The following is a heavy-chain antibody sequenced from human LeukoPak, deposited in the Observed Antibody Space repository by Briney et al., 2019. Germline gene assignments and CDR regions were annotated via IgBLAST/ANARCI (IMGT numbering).Heavy chain of an antibody. D-gene: IGHD4/OR15-4a*01. J-gene: IGHJ4*02. CDR2: IYGSGGST. CDR1: GFTFSSYA. Sequence: GGSLRLSCAASGFTFSSYAMSWVRQAPGKGLEWVSGIYGSGGSTYYADSVKGRFTISRDNSKNTLFLQTNSLRAEDTAVYYCAKSRFQATNYDYWGQGTLVTVSS. V-gene: IGHV3-23*05. CDR3: AKSRFQATNYDY.